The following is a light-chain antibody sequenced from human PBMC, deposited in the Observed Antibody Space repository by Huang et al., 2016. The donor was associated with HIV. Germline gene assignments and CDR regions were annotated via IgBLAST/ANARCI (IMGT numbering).Light chain of an antibody. CDR2: GAS. J-gene: IGKJ5*01. Sequence: EIVLTQSPDTLSLSPGERATVSCRVSQTIKIIDLAWYQQKPGQAPRLLIYGASSRATDIPERVSGSGCGTEFTLTINRLEPEDFAVYYCQQYDSSQGISFGQGTRLEMK. CDR3: QQYDSSQGIS. CDR1: QTIKIID. V-gene: IGKV3-20*01.